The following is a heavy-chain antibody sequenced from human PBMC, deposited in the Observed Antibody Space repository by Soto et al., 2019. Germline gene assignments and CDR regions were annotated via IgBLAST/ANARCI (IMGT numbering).Heavy chain of an antibody. CDR3: AKDAIKYCSGGSCDSSDY. Sequence: EVQLLESGGGLVQPGGSLRLSCAASGFTFSSYAMSWVRQAPGKGLEWVSAISGSGGSTYYADSVKGRFTISRDNSKNTLYLQMNSLRAEDTAVYYCAKDAIKYCSGGSCDSSDYWGQGTLVTVSS. CDR2: ISGSGGST. V-gene: IGHV3-23*01. CDR1: GFTFSSYA. D-gene: IGHD2-15*01. J-gene: IGHJ4*02.